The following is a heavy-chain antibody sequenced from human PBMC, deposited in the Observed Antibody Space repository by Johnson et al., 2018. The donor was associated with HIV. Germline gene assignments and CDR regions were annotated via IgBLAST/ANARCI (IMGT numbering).Heavy chain of an antibody. CDR2: ISSSGSTI. CDR3: ARESNGDYVAFDI. Sequence: VQVVESGGGLVKPGSSLRLSCAASGFVFSNAWMNWVRQAPARGLEWVSYISSSGSTIYYADSVKGRFTISRDNAKNSLYLQMNSLRAEDTAVYYCARESNGDYVAFDIWGQGTMVTVSS. CDR1: GFVFSNAW. J-gene: IGHJ3*02. V-gene: IGHV3-11*01. D-gene: IGHD4-17*01.